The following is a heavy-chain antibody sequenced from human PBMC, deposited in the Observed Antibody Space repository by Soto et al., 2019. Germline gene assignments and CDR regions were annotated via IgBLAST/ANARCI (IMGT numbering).Heavy chain of an antibody. D-gene: IGHD3-10*01. CDR3: ARTGYTMVRGVIPFIDY. V-gene: IGHV4-61*01. CDR2: IYYSGST. Sequence: SETLSLTCTVSGGSVSSGSYYWSWIRQPPGKGLEWIGYIYYSGSTNYNPSLKSRVTISVDTSKNQFSLKLSSVTAADTAVYYCARTGYTMVRGVIPFIDYWGQGTLVTVSS. J-gene: IGHJ4*02. CDR1: GGSVSSGSYY.